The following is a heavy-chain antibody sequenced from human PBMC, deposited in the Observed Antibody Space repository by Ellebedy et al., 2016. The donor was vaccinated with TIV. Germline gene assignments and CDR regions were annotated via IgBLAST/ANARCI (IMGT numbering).Heavy chain of an antibody. Sequence: PGGSLRLSCAASGFTFSGYYMSWFRQAPGKGPEWVSYISYSGDLMYYADSVKGRFTTSRDNAENSLYLQMNSLRAEDTAVYYCARLDVIEAAGASDYWGQGTLVIVSS. CDR1: GFTFSGYY. J-gene: IGHJ4*02. V-gene: IGHV3-11*01. CDR3: ARLDVIEAAGASDY. CDR2: ISYSGDLM. D-gene: IGHD6-13*01.